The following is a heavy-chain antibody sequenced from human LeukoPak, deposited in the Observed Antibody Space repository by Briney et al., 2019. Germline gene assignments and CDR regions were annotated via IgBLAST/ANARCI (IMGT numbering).Heavy chain of an antibody. D-gene: IGHD1-26*01. CDR3: AKDLGRYRNNYFDY. V-gene: IGHV3-23*01. J-gene: IGHJ4*02. Sequence: GGSLRLSCAASGFTFNIYAMSWVRQAPEKGLEWGATISGSGGGTYYADSVKGRFTISRDDSKNTLYLQMNSLRAEDTAVYYCAKDLGRYRNNYFDYWGQGTLVTVSS. CDR1: GFTFNIYA. CDR2: ISGSGGGT.